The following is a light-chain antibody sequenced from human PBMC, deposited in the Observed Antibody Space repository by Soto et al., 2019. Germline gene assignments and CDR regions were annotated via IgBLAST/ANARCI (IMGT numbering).Light chain of an antibody. CDR1: LSIGSN. J-gene: IGKJ1*01. V-gene: IGKV3-15*01. CDR2: DAS. CDR3: QQYYNWLWT. Sequence: IVMTQSPATLSVSPGDGATLSCRASLSIGSNLAWYQQRPGQAPRLLIYDASSRATGIPARFSGSGSGTAFTLPINSLPSEDSAVYYCQQYYNWLWTFGQGTRVEIK.